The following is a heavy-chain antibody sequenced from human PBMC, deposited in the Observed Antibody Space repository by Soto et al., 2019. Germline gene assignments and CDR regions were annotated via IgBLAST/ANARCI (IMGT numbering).Heavy chain of an antibody. CDR3: ARDGAGKDYYYYGMDV. CDR1: RWPFGRYT. CDR2: TRSISSTI. J-gene: IGHJ6*02. D-gene: IGHD6-19*01. Sequence: SGAGVRWPFGRYTMSFVRPAARNRNECFSYTRSISSTIYYADSVKGRFTISGDNAKNSLYLQMNSLRAEDTAVYYCARDGAGKDYYYYGMDVWGQGTTVTVSS. V-gene: IGHV3-48*01.